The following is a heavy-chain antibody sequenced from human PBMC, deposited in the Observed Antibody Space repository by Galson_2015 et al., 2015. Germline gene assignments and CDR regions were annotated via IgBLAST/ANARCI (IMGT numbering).Heavy chain of an antibody. CDR2: ISAYNGNT. Sequence: SVKVSCKASGYTFTSYGISWVRQAPGQGLEWMGWISAYNGNTNYAQKLQGRVTMTTDTSTSTAYMELRSLRSDDTAVYYCASWGYSESGHTNWFDPWGQGTLVTVSS. J-gene: IGHJ5*02. D-gene: IGHD2-15*01. CDR1: GYTFTSYG. CDR3: ASWGYSESGHTNWFDP. V-gene: IGHV1-18*01.